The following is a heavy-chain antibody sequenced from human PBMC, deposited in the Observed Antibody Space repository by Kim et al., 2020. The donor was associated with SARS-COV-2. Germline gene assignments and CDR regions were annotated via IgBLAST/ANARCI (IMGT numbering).Heavy chain of an antibody. D-gene: IGHD1-7*01. Sequence: YYNPSLKSRVRMSVDTSKNQFSLKLSSVTAADTAVYYCARTAVTGTPVDYWGQGTLVTVSS. CDR3: ARTAVTGTPVDY. J-gene: IGHJ4*02. V-gene: IGHV4-31*02.